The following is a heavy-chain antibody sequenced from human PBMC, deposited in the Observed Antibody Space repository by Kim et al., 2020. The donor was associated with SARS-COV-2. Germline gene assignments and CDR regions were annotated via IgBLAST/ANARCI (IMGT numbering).Heavy chain of an antibody. CDR3: ARHSPTYYYDSSGFADY. V-gene: IGHV4-39*01. D-gene: IGHD3-22*01. CDR2: IYYSGST. J-gene: IGHJ4*02. Sequence: SETLSLTCTVSGGSISSRSYYWGWIRQPPGKGLEWIGSIYYSGSTYYNPSLKSRVTISVDTSKNQFSLRLSSVTAADTAVYYCARHSPTYYYDSSGFADYWGQGTLVTVSS. CDR1: GGSISSRSYY.